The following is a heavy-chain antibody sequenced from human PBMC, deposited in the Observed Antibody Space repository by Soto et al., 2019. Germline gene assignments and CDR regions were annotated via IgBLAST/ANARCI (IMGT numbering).Heavy chain of an antibody. D-gene: IGHD3-22*01. Sequence: ASVKVSCKASGYTFTSYGISWVRQAPGQRLEWMGWISAYNGNTNYAQKLQGRVTMTTDTSTSTAYMELRSLRSDDTAVYYCASSRYYDGSGYYGTFDYWGQGTLVTVHS. CDR1: GYTFTSYG. CDR3: ASSRYYDGSGYYGTFDY. J-gene: IGHJ4*02. V-gene: IGHV1-18*01. CDR2: ISAYNGNT.